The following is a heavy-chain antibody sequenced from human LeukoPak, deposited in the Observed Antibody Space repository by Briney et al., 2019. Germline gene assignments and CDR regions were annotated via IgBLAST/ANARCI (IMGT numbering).Heavy chain of an antibody. Sequence: PGGSLRLSCAASGFTVSSNYMNWVRQAPGKGLEWVSVIYSGGSTYYADSVKGRFTISRDNSKNTLYLQMNSLRAEDTAVYYCARCQEGDYLDYWGQGTLVTVSS. CDR2: IYSGGST. V-gene: IGHV3-66*01. CDR3: ARCQEGDYLDY. J-gene: IGHJ4*02. CDR1: GFTVSSNY. D-gene: IGHD5/OR15-5a*01.